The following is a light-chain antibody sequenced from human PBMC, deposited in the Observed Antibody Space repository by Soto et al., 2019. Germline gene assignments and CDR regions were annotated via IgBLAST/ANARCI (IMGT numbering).Light chain of an antibody. Sequence: DIQMTQSPSTLSASVGDRVTITCRASQSISSWLAWYQQKPGKAPKLLIYDASSLESGVPSRFSGSGSGTEFTLTISSLQPDDFATYYCHQYNSYWTFGQGTKVDMK. V-gene: IGKV1-5*01. CDR2: DAS. J-gene: IGKJ1*01. CDR1: QSISSW. CDR3: HQYNSYWT.